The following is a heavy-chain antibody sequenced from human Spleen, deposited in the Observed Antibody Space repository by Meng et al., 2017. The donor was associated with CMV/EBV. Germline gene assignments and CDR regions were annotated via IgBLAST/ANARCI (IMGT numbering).Heavy chain of an antibody. CDR2: INWNSGNI. CDR3: ARAQGYYESGYYNSHYKHGMDV. Sequence: SLKISCAASGFTFDHYAMHWVRQVPGRGLEWVSGINWNSGNINYADSVKGRFTISRDNDKKSLYLQMNSLRVEDTALYYCARAQGYYESGYYNSHYKHGMDVWGQGTTVTVSS. CDR1: GFTFDHYA. V-gene: IGHV3-9*01. J-gene: IGHJ6*02. D-gene: IGHD3-22*01.